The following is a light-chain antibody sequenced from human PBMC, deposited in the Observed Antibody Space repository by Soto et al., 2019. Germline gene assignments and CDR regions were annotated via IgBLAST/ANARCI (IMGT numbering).Light chain of an antibody. CDR1: SSNIGAGFD. CDR3: QSYDSRLSAVV. J-gene: IGLJ2*01. V-gene: IGLV1-40*01. CDR2: DNS. Sequence: QAVVTQPPSVSGAPGQRVTISCTGNSSNIGAGFDVHWYQQLPGTAPQLLIYDNSNRPSGVPDRFSGSKSGTSASLAITGLQAEDGTDYYCQSYDSRLSAVVFGGGTKLTVL.